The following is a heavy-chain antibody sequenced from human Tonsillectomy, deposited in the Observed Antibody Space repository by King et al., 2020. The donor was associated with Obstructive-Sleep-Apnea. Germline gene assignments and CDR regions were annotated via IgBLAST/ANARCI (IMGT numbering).Heavy chain of an antibody. Sequence: VQLVESGGGLVQPGRSLRLSCVASGFTFDDYAMHWVRQAPGKGLEWVSGISWNRGSIGYVESVKGRFTISRDNVKKSLYLQMNSLRVEDTALYYCAKDKDSSGWYADYWGQGTLVTVSS. CDR3: AKDKDSSGWYADY. CDR2: ISWNRGSI. D-gene: IGHD6-19*01. J-gene: IGHJ4*02. V-gene: IGHV3-9*01. CDR1: GFTFDDYA.